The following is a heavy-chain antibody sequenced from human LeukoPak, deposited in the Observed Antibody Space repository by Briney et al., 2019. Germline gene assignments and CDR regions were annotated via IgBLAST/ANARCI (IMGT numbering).Heavy chain of an antibody. CDR2: ISYSGST. D-gene: IGHD6-13*01. J-gene: IGHJ6*02. CDR1: GGSISSYY. Sequence: SEILSLTCTVSGGSISSYYWSWIRQPPGKGLQWIGYISYSGSTNYNPSLKSRVTISVDTSKNQFSLKLSSVTAADTAVYYCARRAAAGKYGMDVWGQGTTVTVSS. V-gene: IGHV4-59*08. CDR3: ARRAAAGKYGMDV.